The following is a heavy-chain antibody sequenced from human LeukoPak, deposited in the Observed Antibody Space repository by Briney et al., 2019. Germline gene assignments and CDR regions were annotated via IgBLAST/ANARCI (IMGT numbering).Heavy chain of an antibody. Sequence: PSETLSLTCAVSGYSISSGYYWGWIRQPPGKGLEWIGSIYHSGSTYYNPSLKSRVTISVDTSKNQFSLRLSSVTAADTAVYYCAGPGGPPFYWGQGTLVTVSS. V-gene: IGHV4-38-2*01. CDR1: GYSISSGYY. CDR3: AGPGGPPFY. CDR2: IYHSGST. D-gene: IGHD3-16*01. J-gene: IGHJ4*02.